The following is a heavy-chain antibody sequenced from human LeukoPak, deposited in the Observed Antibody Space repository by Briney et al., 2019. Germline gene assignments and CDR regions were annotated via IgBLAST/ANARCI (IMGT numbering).Heavy chain of an antibody. CDR1: GYTFTGYY. CDR3: ARVPYLGQYGMDV. V-gene: IGHV1-69*06. CDR2: IIPIFGTA. J-gene: IGHJ6*04. D-gene: IGHD2-21*01. Sequence: SVKVSCKASGYTFTGYYMHWVRQAPGQGLEWMGGIIPIFGTANYAQKFQGRVTITADKSTSTAYMELSSLRSEDTAVYYCARVPYLGQYGMDVWGKGTTVTVSS.